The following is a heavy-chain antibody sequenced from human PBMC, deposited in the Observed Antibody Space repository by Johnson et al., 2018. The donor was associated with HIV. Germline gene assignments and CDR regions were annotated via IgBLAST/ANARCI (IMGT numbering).Heavy chain of an antibody. CDR3: ARDWAVLGVTWSDAFDI. D-gene: IGHD3-16*01. J-gene: IGHJ3*02. CDR1: GITFSSYG. Sequence: QVQLVESGGGVVQPGRSLRLSCEASGITFSSYGMNWVRQAPGKGLEWVAVIWYDGSNKYYTDSVKGRFTISRDNSKNTLCLQMNSLRDEDTAVYYCARDWAVLGVTWSDAFDIWGQGTMVTVSS. CDR2: IWYDGSNK. V-gene: IGHV3-33*01.